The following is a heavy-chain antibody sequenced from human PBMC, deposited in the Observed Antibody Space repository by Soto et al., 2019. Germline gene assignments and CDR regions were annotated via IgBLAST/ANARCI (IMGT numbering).Heavy chain of an antibody. V-gene: IGHV1-69*02. D-gene: IGHD3-10*01. CDR1: GGTFSSYT. CDR3: ATQYYYGSGTTRNNGMDV. Sequence: QVQLVQSGAEVKKPGSSVKVSCKASGGTFSSYTISWVRQAPGQGLEWMGRIIPILGIANYAQKFQGRVTITTDKSTSTAYMELSSLRSEDTAVYYCATQYYYGSGTTRNNGMDVWGQRTTVTVSS. CDR2: IIPILGIA. J-gene: IGHJ6*02.